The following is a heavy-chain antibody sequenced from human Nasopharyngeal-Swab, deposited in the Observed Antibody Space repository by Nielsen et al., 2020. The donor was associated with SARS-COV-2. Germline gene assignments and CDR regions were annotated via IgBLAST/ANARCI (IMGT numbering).Heavy chain of an antibody. CDR3: AKVWWAETDAFDF. Sequence: GESLKISCAASGFTFSSYGMRWVRQAAGKGLEWVAGISDDGNDQNYAEFVEGRLTISRDNSKNTLFLEMNSLRAEDTAVYYCAKVWWAETDAFDFWGQGTTVTVSS. CDR1: GFTFSSYG. CDR2: ISDDGNDQ. D-gene: IGHD2-21*01. J-gene: IGHJ3*01. V-gene: IGHV3-30*18.